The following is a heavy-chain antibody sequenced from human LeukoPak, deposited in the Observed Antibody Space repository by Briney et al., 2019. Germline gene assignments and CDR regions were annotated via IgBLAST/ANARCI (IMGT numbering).Heavy chain of an antibody. Sequence: GGSLRLSCAASGFTFSSYSMHWVRQAPGKGLEWVAVISYDGSNKYYADSVKGRFTISRDNSKNTLYLQMNSLRAEDTAVYYCAKGGSRYCSSTSCRYFDYWGQGTLVTVSS. D-gene: IGHD2-2*01. CDR1: GFTFSSYS. J-gene: IGHJ4*02. CDR2: ISYDGSNK. V-gene: IGHV3-30*18. CDR3: AKGGSRYCSSTSCRYFDY.